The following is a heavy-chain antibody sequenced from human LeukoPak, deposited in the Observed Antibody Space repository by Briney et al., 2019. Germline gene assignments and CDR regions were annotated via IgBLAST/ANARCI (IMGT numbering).Heavy chain of an antibody. J-gene: IGHJ4*02. Sequence: GGSLRLSCAASGFTFSSYWMHWVRQAPGKGLEWVSGISWNSGSIGYADSVKGRFTISRDNAKNSLYLQMNSLRAEDMALYYCAKDMASSYSYGFDYWGQGTLVTVSS. CDR3: AKDMASSYSYGFDY. D-gene: IGHD5-18*01. CDR1: GFTFSSYW. V-gene: IGHV3-9*03. CDR2: ISWNSGSI.